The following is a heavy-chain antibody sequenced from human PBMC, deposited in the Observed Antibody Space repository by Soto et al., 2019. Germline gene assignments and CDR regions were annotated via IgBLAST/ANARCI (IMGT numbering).Heavy chain of an antibody. Sequence: GGSLRLSCAASGFTFSSYSMNWVRQAPGKGLEWVSSISSSSSYIYYADSVKGRFTISRDNAKNSLYLQMNSLRAEDTAVYYCAIGEPLSYGMDVWGQGTTVTVSS. J-gene: IGHJ6*02. V-gene: IGHV3-21*01. CDR2: ISSSSSYI. CDR3: AIGEPLSYGMDV. CDR1: GFTFSSYS.